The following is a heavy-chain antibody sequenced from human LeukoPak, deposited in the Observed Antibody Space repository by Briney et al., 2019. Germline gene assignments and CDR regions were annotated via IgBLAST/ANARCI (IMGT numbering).Heavy chain of an antibody. Sequence: ASVKVSCKASGYTFTGYYMHWVRQAPGQGLEWMGWINPNSGGTNYAQKFQGRVTMTRVTSISTAYMELSRLRSDDTAVYYCARLKPGIAAAGQKNWFDPWGQGTLVTVYS. CDR3: ARLKPGIAAAGQKNWFDP. CDR1: GYTFTGYY. V-gene: IGHV1-2*02. CDR2: INPNSGGT. J-gene: IGHJ5*02. D-gene: IGHD6-13*01.